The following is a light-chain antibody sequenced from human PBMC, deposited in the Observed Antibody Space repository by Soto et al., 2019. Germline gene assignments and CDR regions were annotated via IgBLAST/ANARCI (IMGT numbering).Light chain of an antibody. CDR2: GAS. CDR1: QSISSY. J-gene: IGKJ1*01. V-gene: IGKV1-39*01. CDR3: QQRTT. Sequence: DIQMTQSPSSLSASVGDRVTITCRASQSISSYLNWYQQKPGKAPKLLIYGASSLQSGVPSRFSGSGCETDFTLPISSLHPEDFATYYCQQRTTF.